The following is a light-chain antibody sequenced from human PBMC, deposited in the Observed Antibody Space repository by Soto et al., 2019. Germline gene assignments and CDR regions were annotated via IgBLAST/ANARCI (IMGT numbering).Light chain of an antibody. J-gene: IGLJ1*01. CDR3: FSFTTTRTHV. V-gene: IGLV2-14*01. Sequence: QSALTQPASLSGCPGQSITISCTGTSSDIGAYDYVSWFQQHPGKAPKLMISEVNNRPSGVSNRFSGSKSGNTAYLTISWLQVEDEAEYFCFSFTTTRTHVFGTGTKVTVL. CDR1: SSDIGAYDY. CDR2: EVN.